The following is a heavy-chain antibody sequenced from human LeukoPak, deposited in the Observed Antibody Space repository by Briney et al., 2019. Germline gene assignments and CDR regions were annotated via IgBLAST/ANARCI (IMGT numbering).Heavy chain of an antibody. D-gene: IGHD3-3*01. CDR1: GFTFSSQA. V-gene: IGHV3-30-3*01. J-gene: IGHJ4*02. Sequence: GGSLRLPCAASGFTFSSQAMHWVRQAPGKGLEWVAVISYDGSNKDYADSVKGRFTISRDNSKNTLYLQMNSLRAEDTAVYYCARGSYDFSSGSPRRSIFDYWGQGTLVTVSS. CDR3: ARGSYDFSSGSPRRSIFDY. CDR2: ISYDGSNK.